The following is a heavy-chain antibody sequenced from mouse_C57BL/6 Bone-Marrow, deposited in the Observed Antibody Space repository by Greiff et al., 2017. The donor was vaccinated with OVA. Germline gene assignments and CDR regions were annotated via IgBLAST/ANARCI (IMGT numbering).Heavy chain of an antibody. D-gene: IGHD1-1*01. CDR1: GYSFTSYY. V-gene: IGHV1-66*01. CDR2: IYPGSGNT. CDR3: SHYYGSSWWAMDY. Sequence: QVQLQQSGPELVKPGASVKISCKASGYSFTSYYIHWVKQRPGQGLEWIGWIYPGSGNTKYNEKFKGKATLTADTSSSTAYMQLSILTSEDSAVYYCSHYYGSSWWAMDYWGQGTSVTVSS. J-gene: IGHJ4*01.